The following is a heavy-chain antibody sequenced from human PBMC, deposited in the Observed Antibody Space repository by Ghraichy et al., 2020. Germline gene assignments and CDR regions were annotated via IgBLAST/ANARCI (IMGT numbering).Heavy chain of an antibody. J-gene: IGHJ4*02. V-gene: IGHV3-21*01. D-gene: IGHD3-9*01. CDR3: ARDLSYDILTGYYSYFDY. CDR2: ISSSSSYI. CDR1: GFTFSSYA. Sequence: GESLNISCAASGFTFSSYAMSWVRQAPGKGLEWVSSISSSSSYIYYADSVKGRFTISRDNAKNSLYLQMKSLRAEDTAVYYCARDLSYDILTGYYSYFDYWGQGTLVTVSS.